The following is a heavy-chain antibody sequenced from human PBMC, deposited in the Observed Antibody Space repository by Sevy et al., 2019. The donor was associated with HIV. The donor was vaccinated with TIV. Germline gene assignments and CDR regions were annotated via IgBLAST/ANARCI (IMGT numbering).Heavy chain of an antibody. Sequence: GGSLRLSCAASGFTFTNYGMHWVRQVPGKGLEWVTFIRYDGSDKYYAASVKGRFTISRDDSKNTLYLQMDSLRPEDTAIHYCAKDLAGPGRRYFDSWGQGTLVTVSS. CDR2: IRYDGSDK. CDR3: AKDLAGPGRRYFDS. D-gene: IGHD6-13*01. J-gene: IGHJ4*02. CDR1: GFTFTNYG. V-gene: IGHV3-30*02.